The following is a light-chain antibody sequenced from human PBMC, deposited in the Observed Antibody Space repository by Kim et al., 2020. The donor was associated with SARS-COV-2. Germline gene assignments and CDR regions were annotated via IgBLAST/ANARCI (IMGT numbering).Light chain of an antibody. V-gene: IGKV1-33*01. Sequence: DIQMTQSPSSLSASVGDRVTITCRASQHIMHYFNWYQHKPGKAPKLLIYDASNLEPGVPSRFSGSGSGPDFTFTISSLQAEDIATYYCQQYDDPRPTFGGGTKVDI. CDR2: DAS. J-gene: IGKJ4*01. CDR1: QHIMHY. CDR3: QQYDDPRPT.